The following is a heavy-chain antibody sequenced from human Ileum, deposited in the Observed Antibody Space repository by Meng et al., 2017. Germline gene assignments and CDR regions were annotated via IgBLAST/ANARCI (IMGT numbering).Heavy chain of an antibody. Sequence: LKISCVGSGFPFGDYSMAWFRQAPGTGLEWVAFIRIKSYGGTAEYAASVKGRFIISRDDSEAVAYLQMNSLKTEDTAVYYCAREKGTITKDRGDVDYWGQGTLVTVSS. J-gene: IGHJ4*02. D-gene: IGHD3-10*01. CDR3: AREKGTITKDRGDVDY. CDR2: IRIKSYGGTA. V-gene: IGHV3-49*03. CDR1: GFPFGDYS.